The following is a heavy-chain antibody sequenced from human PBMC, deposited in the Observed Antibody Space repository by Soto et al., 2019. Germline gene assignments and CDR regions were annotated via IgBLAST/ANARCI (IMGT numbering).Heavy chain of an antibody. CDR2: VYSSGST. V-gene: IGHV4-59*08. CDR3: ARRVQANSAVVQGNWLDP. Sequence: SETLYLTCSVSGGSISSHSWNWIRQPPGRGLEWVGHVYSSGSTNYNPSLESRVTISVDTSKNQFSLKLTSLTAADTAVYYCARRVQANSAVVQGNWLDPWGQGTLVTVSS. J-gene: IGHJ5*02. CDR1: GGSISSHS. D-gene: IGHD5-18*01.